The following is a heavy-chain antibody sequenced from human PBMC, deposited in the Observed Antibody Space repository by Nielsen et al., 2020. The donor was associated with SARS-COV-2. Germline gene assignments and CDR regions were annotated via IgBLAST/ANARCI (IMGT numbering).Heavy chain of an antibody. D-gene: IGHD4-23*01. CDR2: IYYSGST. V-gene: IGHV4-61*01. CDR1: GGSVSSGSYY. CDR3: AGTYGGNPLDY. Sequence: SETLSLTCTVSGGSVSSGSYYWSWIRQPPGKGLEWIGYIYYSGSTNYNPSLKSRVTISVDTSKNQFSLKLSSVTAADTAVYYCAGTYGGNPLDYWGQGTLVTVSS. J-gene: IGHJ4*02.